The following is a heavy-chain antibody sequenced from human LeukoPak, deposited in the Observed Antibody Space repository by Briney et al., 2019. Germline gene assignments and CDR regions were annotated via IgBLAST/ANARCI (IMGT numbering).Heavy chain of an antibody. D-gene: IGHD3-22*01. J-gene: IGHJ4*02. V-gene: IGHV3-74*01. CDR1: GFTFSSYW. CDR3: ASGPLEYYYDSSGYYFDY. Sequence: PGGALRPSCAASGFTFSSYWMHWGRQAPGKGLGWVSRINSDGSSTSYADSVKGRFTISRDNAKNTRYLQMNSLRAEDTAVYYCASGPLEYYYDSSGYYFDYWGQGTLVTVSS. CDR2: INSDGSST.